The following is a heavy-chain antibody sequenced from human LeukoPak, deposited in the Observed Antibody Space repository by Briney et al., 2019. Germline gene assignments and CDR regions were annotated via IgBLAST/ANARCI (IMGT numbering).Heavy chain of an antibody. CDR2: IYHSGST. J-gene: IGHJ3*02. D-gene: IGHD1-26*01. CDR3: ARSLWWELQPGEGCAFDI. V-gene: IGHV4-38-2*02. CDR1: GYSISSGYY. Sequence: SETLSLTCTVSGYSISSGYYWGWIRQPPGKGLEWIGSIYHSGSTYYNPSLKSRVTISVDTSKNQFSLKLSSVTAADTAVYYCARSLWWELQPGEGCAFDIWGQGTMVTVSS.